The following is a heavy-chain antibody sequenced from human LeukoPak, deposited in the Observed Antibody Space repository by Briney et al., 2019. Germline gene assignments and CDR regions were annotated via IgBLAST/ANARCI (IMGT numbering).Heavy chain of an antibody. CDR1: GGSFSGYY. J-gene: IGHJ5*02. CDR2: INHSGST. D-gene: IGHD6-13*01. CDR3: TSYSSSWYSNWFDP. Sequence: SETLSLTCAVYGGSFSGYYWSWIRQPPGKGLEWIGEINHSGSTNYNPSLKSRVTISVDTSKNQFSLKLSSVTAADTAVYYCTSYSSSWYSNWFDPWGQGTLVTVSS. V-gene: IGHV4-34*01.